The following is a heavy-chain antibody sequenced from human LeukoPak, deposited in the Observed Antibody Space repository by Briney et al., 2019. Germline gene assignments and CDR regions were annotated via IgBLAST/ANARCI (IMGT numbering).Heavy chain of an antibody. CDR2: IYYSGST. D-gene: IGHD1-26*01. CDR1: GGSISSSSYY. V-gene: IGHV4-39*01. CDR3: ARQIVGATHPSDP. Sequence: SETLSLTCTVSGGSISSSSYYWGWIRPPPGKGLELIGSIYYSGSTYYNPSLKSRVTISVDTSKNQFSLKLSSVTAADTAVYYCARQIVGATHPSDPWGQGTLVTVSS. J-gene: IGHJ5*02.